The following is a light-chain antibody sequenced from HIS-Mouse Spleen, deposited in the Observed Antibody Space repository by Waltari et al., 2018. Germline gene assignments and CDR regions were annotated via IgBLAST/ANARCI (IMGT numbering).Light chain of an antibody. Sequence: QSALTQPRSVSGSPGQSVTIPCTGTSSDVGGYNYVSWYQQHPGKAPKLMIYDVSKRPSGVPDRFSGSQSGNTASLTISGLQAEDEADYYCCSYAGSYTWVFGGGTKLTVL. CDR2: DVS. J-gene: IGLJ3*02. CDR1: SSDVGGYNY. V-gene: IGLV2-11*01. CDR3: CSYAGSYTWV.